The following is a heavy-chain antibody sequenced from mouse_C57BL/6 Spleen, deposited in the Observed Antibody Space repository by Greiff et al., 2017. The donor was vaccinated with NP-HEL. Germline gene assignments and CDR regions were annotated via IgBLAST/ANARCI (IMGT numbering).Heavy chain of an antibody. CDR3: TRDDYSNYYWYFDV. Sequence: EVKLMESGEGLVKPGGSLKLSCAASGFTFSSYAMSWVRQTPEKRLEWVAYISSGGDYIYYADTVKGRFTISRDNARNTLYLQISSLKSEDTAMYYCTRDDYSNYYWYFDVWGTGTTVTVSS. V-gene: IGHV5-9-1*02. J-gene: IGHJ1*03. CDR2: ISSGGDYI. CDR1: GFTFSSYA. D-gene: IGHD2-5*01.